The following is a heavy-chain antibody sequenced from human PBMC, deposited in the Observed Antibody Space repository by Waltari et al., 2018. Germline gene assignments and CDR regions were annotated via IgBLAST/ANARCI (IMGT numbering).Heavy chain of an antibody. Sequence: EVRLVESGGGLVQPGGYLRLSCAASGFSISNHWMTWVRQPPGKGREWVANIRQDGNEELYLDSVKGRFTISRDKAKNSLYLQMNGLRAEDTAFYYCAREETVIRAVPFWGQGTLVTVSS. CDR1: GFSISNHW. V-gene: IGHV3-7*01. D-gene: IGHD3-10*01. CDR3: AREETVIRAVPF. CDR2: IRQDGNEE. J-gene: IGHJ4*02.